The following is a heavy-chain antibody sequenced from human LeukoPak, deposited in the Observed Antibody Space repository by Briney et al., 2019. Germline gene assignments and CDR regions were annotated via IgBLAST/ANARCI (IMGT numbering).Heavy chain of an antibody. CDR2: INHSGST. CDR3: ARAFYVVPAAIFMDY. V-gene: IGHV4-34*01. Sequence: SETLSLTCAVYGGSFSGYYWSWIRQPPGKGLEWIGEINHSGSTDYNPSLKSRVTISVDTSKNQFSLKLSSVTAADTAVYYCARAFYVVPAAIFMDYWGQGTLVTVS. CDR1: GGSFSGYY. J-gene: IGHJ4*02. D-gene: IGHD2-2*01.